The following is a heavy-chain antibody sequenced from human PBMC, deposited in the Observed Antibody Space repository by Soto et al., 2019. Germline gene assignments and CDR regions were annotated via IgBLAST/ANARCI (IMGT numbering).Heavy chain of an antibody. J-gene: IGHJ4*02. CDR2: IDPSDSQT. D-gene: IGHD3-22*01. Sequence: GESLKISCKGSGYSFAGYWITWVRQKPGKGLEWMGRIDPSDSQTYYSPSFRGHVTISVTKSITTVFLQWSSLRASDTAMYFCARAIGPTLFDYWGQGTLVTVSS. CDR3: ARAIGPTLFDY. V-gene: IGHV5-10-1*01. CDR1: GYSFAGYW.